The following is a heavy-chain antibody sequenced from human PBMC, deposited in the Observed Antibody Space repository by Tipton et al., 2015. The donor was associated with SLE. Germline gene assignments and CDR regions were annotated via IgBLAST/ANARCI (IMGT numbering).Heavy chain of an antibody. CDR2: VYYTGTA. D-gene: IGHD2-15*01. Sequence: TLSLTCTVSGGSIRGSSFYWGWMRQSPGKGLEWIGSVYYTGTAYYNPSLKSRPSISVDTSKNDFSLKLTSVTALDTAVYYCARHSGHCLAGSCSFNWFDPWGPGILVTVSS. J-gene: IGHJ5*02. V-gene: IGHV4-39*01. CDR3: ARHSGHCLAGSCSFNWFDP. CDR1: GGSIRGSSFY.